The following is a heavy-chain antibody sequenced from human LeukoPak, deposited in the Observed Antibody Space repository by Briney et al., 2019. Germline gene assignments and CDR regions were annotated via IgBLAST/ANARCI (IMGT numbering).Heavy chain of an antibody. CDR1: GFTFSRYW. CDR3: TTGYSSGWYNEGNY. J-gene: IGHJ4*02. CDR2: IKQDGSGE. D-gene: IGHD6-19*01. V-gene: IGHV3-7*01. Sequence: GGSLRLSCVASGFTFSRYWMSWVRQAPGKGLEWVAKIKQDGSGEYYLDSVKGRFTISGDNAKNSLYLQMNSLRADDTAVYFCTTGYSSGWYNEGNYWGQGTLVTVSS.